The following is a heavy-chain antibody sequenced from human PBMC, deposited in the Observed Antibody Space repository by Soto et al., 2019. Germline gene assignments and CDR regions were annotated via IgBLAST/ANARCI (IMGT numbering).Heavy chain of an antibody. J-gene: IGHJ6*02. V-gene: IGHV1-69*01. D-gene: IGHD3-9*01. Sequence: QVQLVQSGAEVKKPGSSVKVSCKASGGTFSSYAISWVRQAPGQGLEWMGGIIPIFGTANYAQKFQGRVTITADESTSTAYMELSSLRSDDTAVYYCARVEHYDILTGYSYGMDVWGQGTTVTVSS. CDR2: IIPIFGTA. CDR1: GGTFSSYA. CDR3: ARVEHYDILTGYSYGMDV.